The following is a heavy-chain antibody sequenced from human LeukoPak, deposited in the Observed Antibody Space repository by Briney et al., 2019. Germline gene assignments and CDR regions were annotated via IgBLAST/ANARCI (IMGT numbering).Heavy chain of an antibody. CDR2: ISSSGSTI. D-gene: IGHD5-18*01. J-gene: IGHJ4*02. V-gene: IGHV3-48*03. Sequence: GGSLRLSCAASGFTFSDYAMTWVRQAPGKGLEWVSYISSSGSTIYYADSVKGRFTISRDNAKNSLYLQMNSLRAEDTAVYYCARDTAMVTFDYWGQGTLVTVSS. CDR1: GFTFSDYA. CDR3: ARDTAMVTFDY.